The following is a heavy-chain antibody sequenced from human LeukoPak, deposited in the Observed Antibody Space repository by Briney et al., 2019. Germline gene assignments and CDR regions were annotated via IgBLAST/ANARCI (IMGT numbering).Heavy chain of an antibody. CDR2: ISYDGSNK. CDR1: GFTFSSYA. Sequence: GGSLRLSCAASGFTFSSYAMHWVRQVLGKGLEWVAVISYDGSNKYYADSVKGRFTISRDNSKNTLYLQMNSLRAEDTAVYYCARAYGSGSYYNWGQGTLVTVSS. D-gene: IGHD3-10*01. CDR3: ARAYGSGSYYN. J-gene: IGHJ4*02. V-gene: IGHV3-30*04.